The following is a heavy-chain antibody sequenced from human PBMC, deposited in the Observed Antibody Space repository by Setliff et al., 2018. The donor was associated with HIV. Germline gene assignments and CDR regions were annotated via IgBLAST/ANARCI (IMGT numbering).Heavy chain of an antibody. Sequence: SETLSLTCTVSGGSISSGTYYWSWIRQPAGKGLEWIGHIYTSGSTSGSANYNPSLKSRVTISVDTSKNQLSLKLSSVTAADTAVYYCARETYYYDSIGYWRSDAFDVWGQGTMVTV. V-gene: IGHV4-61*09. CDR3: ARETYYYDSIGYWRSDAFDV. D-gene: IGHD3-22*01. CDR1: GGSISSGTYY. J-gene: IGHJ3*01. CDR2: IYT.